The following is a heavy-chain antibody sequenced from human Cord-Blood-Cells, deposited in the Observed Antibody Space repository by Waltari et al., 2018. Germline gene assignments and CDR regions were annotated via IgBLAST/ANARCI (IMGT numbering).Heavy chain of an antibody. CDR3: ARQSGSSSSCDY. J-gene: IGHJ4*02. D-gene: IGHD6-6*01. Sequence: QVQLVEFGGGVVQPERSLRLSCAASGLTFSSYGMPWVRQAPGKGLEWVAVIWYDGSNKYYADSVKGRFTISRDNSKNTLYLQMNSLRAEDTAVYYCARQSGSSSSCDYWGQGTLVTVSS. CDR1: GLTFSSYG. V-gene: IGHV3-33*01. CDR2: IWYDGSNK.